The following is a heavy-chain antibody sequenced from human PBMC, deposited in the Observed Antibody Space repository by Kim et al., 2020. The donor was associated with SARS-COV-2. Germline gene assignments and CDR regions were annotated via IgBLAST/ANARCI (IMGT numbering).Heavy chain of an antibody. CDR2: IYYSGST. CDR1: GGSISSGDYY. J-gene: IGHJ2*01. V-gene: IGHV4-30-4*01. D-gene: IGHD3-22*01. CDR3: ARTADYYDSSGPNWYFDL. Sequence: SETLSLTCTVSGGSISSGDYYWSWIRQPPGKGLEWIGYIYYSGSTYYNPSLKSRVTISVDTSKNQFSLKLSSVTAADTAVYYCARTADYYDSSGPNWYFDLWGRGTLVTVSS.